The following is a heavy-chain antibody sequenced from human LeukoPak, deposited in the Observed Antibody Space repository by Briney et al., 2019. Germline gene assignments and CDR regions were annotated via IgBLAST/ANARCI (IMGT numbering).Heavy chain of an antibody. V-gene: IGHV4-59*12. Sequence: PSETLSLTCTVSGGSISSYYWSWIRQPPGKGLEWIGYIYYSGSTNYNPSLKSRVTISVDTSKNQFSLRLSSVTAADTAVYYCARLSQYCSGGSCYGNYFDYWGQGTLVTVSS. CDR3: ARLSQYCSGGSCYGNYFDY. D-gene: IGHD2-15*01. CDR2: IYYSGST. J-gene: IGHJ4*02. CDR1: GGSISSYY.